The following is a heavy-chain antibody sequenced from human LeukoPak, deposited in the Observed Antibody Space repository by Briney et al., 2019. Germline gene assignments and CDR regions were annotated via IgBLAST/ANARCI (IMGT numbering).Heavy chain of an antibody. CDR3: AKDAENPSRYYYYMDV. CDR1: GFTFDDYA. D-gene: IGHD1-14*01. CDR2: ISWDGGST. V-gene: IGHV3-43D*03. J-gene: IGHJ6*03. Sequence: GGSLRLSCAASGFTFDDYAMHWVRQAPGKGLEWVSLISWDGGSTYYADSVKGRFTISRDNSKNSLYLQMNSLRAEDTALYYCAKDAENPSRYYYYMDVWGKGTTVTVSS.